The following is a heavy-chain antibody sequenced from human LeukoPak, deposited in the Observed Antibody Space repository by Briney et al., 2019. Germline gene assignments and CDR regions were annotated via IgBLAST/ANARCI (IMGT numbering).Heavy chain of an antibody. D-gene: IGHD3-22*01. CDR1: GLTFRSYA. V-gene: IGHV3-64D*06. CDR3: AKGSSYFYDSSDYRLDY. CDR2: ITGNGGGT. Sequence: PGGSLSLSCSASGLTFRSYAMHWVRQAPGKGLECVSGITGNGGGTFYADSVKGRFTISRDNFKNTLYLQMSSLRAEDTAVYYCAKGSSYFYDSSDYRLDYWGQGTLVTVSS. J-gene: IGHJ4*02.